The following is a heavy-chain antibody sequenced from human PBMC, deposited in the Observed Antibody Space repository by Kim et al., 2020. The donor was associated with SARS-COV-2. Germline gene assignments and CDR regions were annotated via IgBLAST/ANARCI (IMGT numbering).Heavy chain of an antibody. CDR2: IIPILGIA. D-gene: IGHD2-15*01. V-gene: IGHV1-69*02. J-gene: IGHJ6*02. CDR1: GGTFSSYT. CDR3: VVVVAATQGDYGMDV. Sequence: SVKVSCKASGGTFSSYTISWVRQAPGQGLEWMGRIIPILGIANYAQKFQGRVTITADKSTSTAYMELSSLRSEDTAVYYCVVVVAATQGDYGMDVWGQGTTVTVSS.